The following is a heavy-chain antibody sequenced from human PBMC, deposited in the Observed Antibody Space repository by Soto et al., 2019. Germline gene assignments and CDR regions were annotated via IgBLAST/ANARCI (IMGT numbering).Heavy chain of an antibody. D-gene: IGHD2-21*01. CDR1: GFTFSTYA. CDR2: ISGSGGST. CDR3: ASPPGGCGDKV. V-gene: IGHV3-23*01. Sequence: EVQLLESGGGLVQPGGSLRLSCAASGFTFSTYAMSWVRQAPGKGLEWVSAISGSGGSTYYADSVKGRFTISRDNSKNTLYLQMDTLRAEDTAVYYCASPPGGCGDKVWGQGTTVTVSS. J-gene: IGHJ6*02.